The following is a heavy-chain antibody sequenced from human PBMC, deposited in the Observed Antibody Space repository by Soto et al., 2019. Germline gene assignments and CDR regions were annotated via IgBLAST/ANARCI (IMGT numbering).Heavy chain of an antibody. V-gene: IGHV4-39*01. D-gene: IGHD6-19*01. CDR1: GGSISSSRYY. Sequence: SETLSLTCTVSGGSISSSRYYWGWIRQPPGKGLEWIGRIYYSGSTYYNPSLKSRVTISVDTSKNQFSLKLSSVTAADTAVYYCARHTPPAIHSSGWYPFDYWGQGTLVTVSS. CDR3: ARHTPPAIHSSGWYPFDY. CDR2: IYYSGST. J-gene: IGHJ4*02.